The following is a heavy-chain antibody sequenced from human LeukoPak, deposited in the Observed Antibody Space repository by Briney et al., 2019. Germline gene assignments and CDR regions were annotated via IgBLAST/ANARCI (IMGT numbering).Heavy chain of an antibody. CDR2: IIPIFGTA. J-gene: IGHJ4*02. D-gene: IGHD4-23*01. CDR3: ARGWLAETMVVTPYNY. CDR1: GGTFSSYA. Sequence: SVKVSCKASGGTFSSYAIHWVRQAPGQGLEWMGGIIPIFGTANYAQKFQGRVTITADESTSTAYMVLSSLRSEDTAVYYCARGWLAETMVVTPYNYWGQGTLVTVSS. V-gene: IGHV1-69*13.